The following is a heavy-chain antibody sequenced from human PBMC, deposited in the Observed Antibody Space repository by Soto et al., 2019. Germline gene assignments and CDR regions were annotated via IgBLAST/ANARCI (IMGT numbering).Heavy chain of an antibody. CDR3: ANLAYDARGATVPHFDY. CDR1: GFTFGSYG. CDR2: ISYHGSTK. V-gene: IGHV3-30*18. Sequence: QVQLVESGGGVVQPGRSLRLSCAASGFTFGSYGMHWVRQAPGKGLEWVAFISYHGSTKYYVDSVKGRFTISRDNSKNTLYLPMNSLRPEDTAVYYWANLAYDARGATVPHFDYWGQGTPVTVSS. J-gene: IGHJ4*02. D-gene: IGHD2-8*01.